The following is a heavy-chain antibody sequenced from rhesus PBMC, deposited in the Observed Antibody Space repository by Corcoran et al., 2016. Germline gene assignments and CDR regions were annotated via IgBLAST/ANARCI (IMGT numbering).Heavy chain of an antibody. V-gene: IGHV4-173*01. D-gene: IGHD3-3*01. Sequence: QLQLQESGPGLVKPSETLSLTCAVSGGSISSNFCSWIRKPPGKCLEWIGRIAGSGGSTDYNPSLKRRVTISIDTSKNPFSLKLTSMTAADTAVYYCASGGYNFWTGYYLAYWGQGVLVTVSS. J-gene: IGHJ4*01. CDR2: IAGSGGST. CDR1: GGSISSNF. CDR3: ASGGYNFWTGYYLAY.